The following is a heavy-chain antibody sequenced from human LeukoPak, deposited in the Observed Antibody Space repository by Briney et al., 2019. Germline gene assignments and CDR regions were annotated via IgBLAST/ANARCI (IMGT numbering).Heavy chain of an antibody. V-gene: IGHV4-61*05. CDR1: GGSIGSSSYY. CDR2: IYYSGST. Sequence: SETPSLTCTVSGGSIGSSSYYWGWIRQPPGKGLEWIGYIYYSGSTNYNPSLKSRVTISVDTSKNQFSLKLSSVTAADTAVYYCARLWSSANDAFDIWGQGTMVTVSS. D-gene: IGHD3-3*01. CDR3: ARLWSSANDAFDI. J-gene: IGHJ3*02.